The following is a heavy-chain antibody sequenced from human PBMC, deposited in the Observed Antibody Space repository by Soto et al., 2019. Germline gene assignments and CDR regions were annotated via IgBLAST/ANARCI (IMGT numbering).Heavy chain of an antibody. CDR2: INHSGST. V-gene: IGHV4-34*01. Sequence: PSETLSLTCAVYGGSFSGYYCSWIRQPPGKGLEWIGEINHSGSTNYNPSLKSRVTISVDTSKNQFSLKLSSVTAADTAVYYCARGLYGSGSYYTGLFDYWGRGTLVTVSS. J-gene: IGHJ4*02. D-gene: IGHD3-10*01. CDR3: ARGLYGSGSYYTGLFDY. CDR1: GGSFSGYY.